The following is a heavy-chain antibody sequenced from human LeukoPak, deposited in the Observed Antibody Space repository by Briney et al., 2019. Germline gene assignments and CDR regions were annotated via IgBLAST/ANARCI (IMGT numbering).Heavy chain of an antibody. CDR1: RFTFSNYG. D-gene: IGHD3/OR15-3a*01. J-gene: IGHJ4*02. Sequence: GGSLRLSCAASRFTFSNYGVNWVRQAPGKGLEWVSYINSRSSTIYYADSVRGRFTISRDNAKNSLYLQMNSLRAEDTAVYYCARGQYYFGTGFDKGVFDYWGQGTLVTVSS. CDR2: INSRSSTI. CDR3: ARGQYYFGTGFDKGVFDY. V-gene: IGHV3-48*01.